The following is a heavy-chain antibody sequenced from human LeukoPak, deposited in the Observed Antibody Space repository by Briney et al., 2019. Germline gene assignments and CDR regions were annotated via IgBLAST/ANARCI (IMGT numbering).Heavy chain of an antibody. V-gene: IGHV4-38-2*02. CDR3: ARGLVDSGSSNLDY. CDR2: IYHSGST. D-gene: IGHD6-13*01. CDR1: GYSISSGYY. Sequence: SETLSLTCSVSGYSISSGYYWGWIRQSPGKGLEWIGSIYHSGSTYYNPSLKSRVTISVDTSKNQFSLKLSSVTAADTAVYYCARGLVDSGSSNLDYWGQGTLVTVSS. J-gene: IGHJ4*02.